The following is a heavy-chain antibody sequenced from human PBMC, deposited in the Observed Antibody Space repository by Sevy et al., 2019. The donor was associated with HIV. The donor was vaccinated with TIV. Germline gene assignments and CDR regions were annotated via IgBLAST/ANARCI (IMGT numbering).Heavy chain of an antibody. Sequence: ASVKVSCQASGYTFRHYWIHWMRQAPGQGPEWMGWINPNKGDTLYAQTFQGRVTMTRDISISAAYMELNWLSSDDTAVYYCARDAGIYGPPWWFDPWGQGTLVTVSS. CDR3: ARDAGIYGPPWWFDP. D-gene: IGHD3-10*01. J-gene: IGHJ5*02. CDR1: GYTFRHYW. CDR2: INPNKGDT. V-gene: IGHV1-2*02.